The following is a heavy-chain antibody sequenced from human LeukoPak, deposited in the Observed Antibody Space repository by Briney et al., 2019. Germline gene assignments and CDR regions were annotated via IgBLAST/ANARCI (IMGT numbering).Heavy chain of an antibody. D-gene: IGHD3-22*01. Sequence: GGSLKISCKGSGYSFTTYWIGWVRQMPGKGLEWMGIIHPGNSDTRYRPSFQGQVTISADKSISTAYLQWSSLEASDSAMYYCVTLDSGGFYVGAHWGLGTLVTVSS. CDR1: GYSFTTYW. J-gene: IGHJ4*02. CDR3: VTLDSGGFYVGAH. V-gene: IGHV5-51*01. CDR2: IHPGNSDT.